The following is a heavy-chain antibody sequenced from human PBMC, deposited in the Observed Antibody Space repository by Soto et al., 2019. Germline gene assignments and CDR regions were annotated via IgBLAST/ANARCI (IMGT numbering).Heavy chain of an antibody. D-gene: IGHD3-10*01. CDR1: GGSISSGGYY. CDR2: IYYSGST. V-gene: IGHV4-31*03. J-gene: IGHJ4*02. CDR3: ARATDYYGSGSYHHFDY. Sequence: QVQLQESGPGLVKPSQTLSLTCTVSGGSISSGGYYWSWIRQHPGKGLEWIGYIYYSGSTYYNPAHKGRVTISVDTSKNQFSLKLSSVTAADTAVYYCARATDYYGSGSYHHFDYWGQGTLVTVSS.